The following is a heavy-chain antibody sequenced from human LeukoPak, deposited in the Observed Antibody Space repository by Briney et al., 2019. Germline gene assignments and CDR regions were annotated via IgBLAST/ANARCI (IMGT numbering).Heavy chain of an antibody. J-gene: IGHJ4*02. Sequence: SETLSLTCTVSGGSVSSGSYYWSWIRQPPGKGLEWIGEINHSGSTNYNPSLKSRVTISVDTSKNQFSLKLSSVTAADTAVYYCARDGYNYTVDYWGQGTLVTVSS. CDR1: GGSVSSGSYY. CDR3: ARDGYNYTVDY. D-gene: IGHD5-24*01. CDR2: INHSGST. V-gene: IGHV4-61*01.